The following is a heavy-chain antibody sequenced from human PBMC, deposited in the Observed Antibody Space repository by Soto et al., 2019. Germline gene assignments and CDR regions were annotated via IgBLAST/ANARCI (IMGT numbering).Heavy chain of an antibody. J-gene: IGHJ4*02. CDR1: GFTFSSYA. CDR3: ARERDEYSSGWSKYFDY. V-gene: IGHV3-30-3*01. Sequence: GGSLRLSCAASGFTFSSYAMHWVRQAPGKGLEWVAVISYDGSNKYYADSVKGRFTISRDNSKNTLYLQMNSLRAEDTAVYYCARERDEYSSGWSKYFDYWGQGTLVTVSS. CDR2: ISYDGSNK. D-gene: IGHD6-19*01.